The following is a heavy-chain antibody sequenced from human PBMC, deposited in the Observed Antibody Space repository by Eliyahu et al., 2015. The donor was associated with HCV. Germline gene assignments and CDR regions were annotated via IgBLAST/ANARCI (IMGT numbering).Heavy chain of an antibody. CDR2: INPSGGST. D-gene: IGHD3-10*01. Sequence: QVQLVQSGAEVKKPGASVKVSCKASGYTFTSYXMHWVRQAPGQGLEWMGIINPSGGSTSYAQKFQGRVTMTRDTSTSTVYMELSSLRSEDTAVYYCARSSWFGELLISEPGRDVWGQGTTVTVSS. CDR3: ARSSWFGELLISEPGRDV. V-gene: IGHV1-46*01. J-gene: IGHJ6*02. CDR1: GYTFTSYX.